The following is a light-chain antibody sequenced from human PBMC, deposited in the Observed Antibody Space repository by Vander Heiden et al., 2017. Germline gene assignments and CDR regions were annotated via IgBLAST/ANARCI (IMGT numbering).Light chain of an antibody. V-gene: IGLV1-51*01. J-gene: IGLJ2*01. CDR2: DNR. Sequence: SVLTQPPSASAAPGQKVAISCSGTNSNIGQNYVSWYQRLPGKAPKLLIYDNRKRPSGIPDRFSGSKSDTSATLAITGLQTEDEADYYCGTWDSSLNVGFFGGGTKLTVL. CDR3: GTWDSSLNVGF. CDR1: NSNIGQNY.